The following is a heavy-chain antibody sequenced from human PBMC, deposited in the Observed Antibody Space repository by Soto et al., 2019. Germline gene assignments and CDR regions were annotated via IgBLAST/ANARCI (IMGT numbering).Heavy chain of an antibody. V-gene: IGHV3-23*01. Sequence: VGSLRLSCAASGFTFSSYAMSWVRQAPGKGLEWVSAISGSGGSTYYADSVKGRFTISRDNSKNTLYLQMNSLRAEDTAVYYCAKGPYDILTGYPNWFDPWGQGTLVTVSS. CDR3: AKGPYDILTGYPNWFDP. J-gene: IGHJ5*02. D-gene: IGHD3-9*01. CDR1: GFTFSSYA. CDR2: ISGSGGST.